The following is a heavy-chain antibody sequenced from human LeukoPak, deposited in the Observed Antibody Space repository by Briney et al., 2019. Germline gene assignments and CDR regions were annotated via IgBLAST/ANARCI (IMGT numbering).Heavy chain of an antibody. Sequence: ASVKVSCKASGYIFKTHGITWVRQAPGQGLEWMGWISTYKGNTNYAQKLQGRVTLTTDTSTSTVYMELRRLRSDDTAVYYCARVGTILWFGEFAAVLNSMDVWGKGATVTISS. V-gene: IGHV1-18*01. J-gene: IGHJ6*03. D-gene: IGHD3-10*01. CDR1: GYIFKTHG. CDR2: ISTYKGNT. CDR3: ARVGTILWFGEFAAVLNSMDV.